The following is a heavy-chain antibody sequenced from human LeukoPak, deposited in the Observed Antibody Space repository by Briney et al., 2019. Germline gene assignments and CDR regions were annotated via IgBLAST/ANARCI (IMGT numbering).Heavy chain of an antibody. CDR3: ARDQQLGYFDY. CDR1: GGSISSYY. V-gene: IGHV4-59*01. D-gene: IGHD6-6*01. Sequence: ASETLSLTCTVSGGSISSYYWSWIRQPPGKGLEWIGYIYYSGSTNYNPSLKSRVTISADTSKNQFSPNLSSVTAADTAVYYCARDQQLGYFDYWGQGTLVTVSS. J-gene: IGHJ4*02. CDR2: IYYSGST.